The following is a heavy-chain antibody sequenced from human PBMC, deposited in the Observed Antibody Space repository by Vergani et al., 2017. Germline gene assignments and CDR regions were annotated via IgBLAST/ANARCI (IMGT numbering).Heavy chain of an antibody. CDR2: ITRSGGAT. CDR3: AKRYDSSCYYYFDY. D-gene: IGHD3-22*01. Sequence: EVQLLESGGGLVQPGGSLRLSCVASGFTFSSYAMSWVRQAPGKGLEWVSVITRSGGATYYADSVKGRFTISRDNSKNTLSLQMNSLRAEETAVYYCAKRYDSSCYYYFDYWGQGTLVTVSS. V-gene: IGHV3-23*01. CDR1: GFTFSSYA. J-gene: IGHJ4*02.